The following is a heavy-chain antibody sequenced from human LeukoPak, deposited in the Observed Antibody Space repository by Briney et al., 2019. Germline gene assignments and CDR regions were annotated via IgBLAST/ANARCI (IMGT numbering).Heavy chain of an antibody. CDR3: ARGPSIVVVPAASNYYMDV. J-gene: IGHJ6*03. V-gene: IGHV4-59*01. CDR1: GGSISSYY. D-gene: IGHD2-2*01. CDR2: IYYSGST. Sequence: PSETLSLTCTVSGGSISSYYWSWIRQPPGKGLDWIGYIYYSGSTNYNPSLKSRVTISVDTSKNQFSLKLSSVTAADTAVYYCARGPSIVVVPAASNYYMDVWGKGTTVTVSS.